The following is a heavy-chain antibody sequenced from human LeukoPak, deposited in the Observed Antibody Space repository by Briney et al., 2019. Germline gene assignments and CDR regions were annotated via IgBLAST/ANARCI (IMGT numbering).Heavy chain of an antibody. CDR1: GFTFNNYW. Sequence: GGSLRLSCAASGFTFNNYWMSWVRQAAGKGLEWVANVKQDGSDKYYVDSVEGRFTTSRDNAKNSLYLQMNSLRVEDTAVYYCARVKERFLEPQYYFDYWGQGTLVTVSS. CDR3: ARVKERFLEPQYYFDY. D-gene: IGHD3-3*01. CDR2: VKQDGSDK. V-gene: IGHV3-7*01. J-gene: IGHJ4*02.